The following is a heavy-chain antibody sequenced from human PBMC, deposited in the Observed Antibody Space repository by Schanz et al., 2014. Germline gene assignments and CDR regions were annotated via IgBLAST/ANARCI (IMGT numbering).Heavy chain of an antibody. V-gene: IGHV3-23*01. Sequence: EVQLMESGGGLVPPGGSLRLSCAASGFNFSDYAMCWVRQAPGKGLEWVSAISGGGGTTYYADSVKGRFTISRDNSKNTLYLQMDSLRAEDTAVYFCAKKVPAYNPFDSWGQGTLVTVSS. CDR3: AKKVPAYNPFDS. D-gene: IGHD1-1*01. CDR2: ISGGGGTT. CDR1: GFNFSDYA. J-gene: IGHJ4*02.